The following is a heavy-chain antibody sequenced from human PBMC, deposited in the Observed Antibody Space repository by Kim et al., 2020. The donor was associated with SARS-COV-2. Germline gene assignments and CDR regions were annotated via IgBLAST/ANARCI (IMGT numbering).Heavy chain of an antibody. CDR2: ISYDGSNK. J-gene: IGHJ5*02. D-gene: IGHD3-3*01. CDR3: AKDTIFGVVTRLGDWFDP. Sequence: GGSLRLSCAASGFTFSSYGMHWVRQAPGKGLEWVAVISYDGSNKYYADSVKGRFTISRDNSKNTLYLQMNSLRAEDTAVYYCAKDTIFGVVTRLGDWFDP. CDR1: GFTFSSYG. V-gene: IGHV3-30*18.